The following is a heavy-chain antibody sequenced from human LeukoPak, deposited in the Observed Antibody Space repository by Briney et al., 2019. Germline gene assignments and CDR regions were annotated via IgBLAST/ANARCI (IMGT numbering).Heavy chain of an antibody. CDR1: GGSFSGYY. CDR3: ARIYSSGWYHWFDS. Sequence: SETLSLTCAVYGGSFSGYYWSWIRQPPGKGLEYIGTFYSTGNTYYTGKTYSPPSLNSRVTITLDTSKNQFSLKLHSVTAADTAFYYCARIYSSGWYHWFDSWGQGTLVTVSS. V-gene: IGHV4-34*01. D-gene: IGHD6-19*01. J-gene: IGHJ5*01. CDR2: FYSTGNT.